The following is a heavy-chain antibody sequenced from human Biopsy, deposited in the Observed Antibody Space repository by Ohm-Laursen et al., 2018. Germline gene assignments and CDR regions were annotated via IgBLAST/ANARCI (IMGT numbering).Heavy chain of an antibody. CDR1: SYTFTDYN. V-gene: IGHV1-2*02. CDR3: ARDPLNGHKHFDY. Sequence: ASVKVSRKASSYTFTDYNIHWMRQAPGQGLEWLGYINCKTGATNYAQKFQGTVTMTRDTSISTAYLALGSLRSADTAVYYCARDPLNGHKHFDYWGQGSLVTVSS. CDR2: INCKTGAT. D-gene: IGHD2-8*01. J-gene: IGHJ4*02.